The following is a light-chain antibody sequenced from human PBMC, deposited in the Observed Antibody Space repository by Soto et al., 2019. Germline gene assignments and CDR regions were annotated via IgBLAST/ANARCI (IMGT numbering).Light chain of an antibody. CDR3: QQYGSSLLT. Sequence: EIVMTQSPATLSVSPVERATLSCRASQSVSSSYLAWYQQKPGQAPRLLIYGASSRATGIPDRFSGSGSGTDFTLTISRLEPEDFAVYYCQQYGSSLLTFGPGTKVDIK. V-gene: IGKV3-20*01. J-gene: IGKJ3*01. CDR2: GAS. CDR1: QSVSSSY.